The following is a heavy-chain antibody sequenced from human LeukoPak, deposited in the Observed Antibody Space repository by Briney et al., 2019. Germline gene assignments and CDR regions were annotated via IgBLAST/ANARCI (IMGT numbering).Heavy chain of an antibody. D-gene: IGHD4/OR15-4a*01. Sequence: SETLSLTCTVSRGSISGYSWSWLRQSPGGALEWIGYIYYSGDTAYNPSLRSRVTMSVDTSKNQLSLQLSSMTTADTAVYYCVRGPYGASISKWFDPWGQGTQVIVSP. CDR3: VRGPYGASISKWFDP. V-gene: IGHV4-59*01. J-gene: IGHJ5*02. CDR1: RGSISGYS. CDR2: IYYSGDT.